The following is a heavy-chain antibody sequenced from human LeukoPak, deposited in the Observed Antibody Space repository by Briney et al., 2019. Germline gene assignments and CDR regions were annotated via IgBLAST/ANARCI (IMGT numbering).Heavy chain of an antibody. Sequence: GGSLRLSWAASGFTFSFYGIHWVRQAPGKGMEWVAVISDVGSTKYYSDSVKGRFTVSRDNSKDTLYLQMNSLTTEDTAVYYCAKDRYYDIRGRLDPWGQGTLVTVSS. CDR2: ISDVGSTK. CDR3: AKDRYYDIRGRLDP. J-gene: IGHJ5*02. CDR1: GFTFSFYG. D-gene: IGHD3-10*02. V-gene: IGHV3-30*18.